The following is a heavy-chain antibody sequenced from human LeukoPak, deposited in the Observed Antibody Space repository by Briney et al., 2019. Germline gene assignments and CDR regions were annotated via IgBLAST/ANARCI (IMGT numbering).Heavy chain of an antibody. CDR1: GRSISSYY. J-gene: IGHJ5*02. CDR2: IYYSGST. D-gene: IGHD3-22*01. CDR3: ARGEFSYYYDSSGYSPFDP. V-gene: IGHV4-59*01. Sequence: KPSGTLSLTCTVSGRSISSYYWSWIRQPPGKGLEWIGYIYYSGSTNYNPSLKSRVTISVDTSKNQFSLKLSSVTAADTAVYYCARGEFSYYYDSSGYSPFDPWGQGTLVTVSS.